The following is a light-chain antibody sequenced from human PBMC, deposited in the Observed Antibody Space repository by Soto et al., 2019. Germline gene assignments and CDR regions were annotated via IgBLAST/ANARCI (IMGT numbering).Light chain of an antibody. J-gene: IGLJ2*01. Sequence: QSVLTQPPSVSGAPGQRVTISCTGGSSNIGAGYDVHWYQQLPGTAPKLLIYGNSNRPSGVPDRFSGSKSGTSASLAITGLQAEDEADYYCQSYDSSLSGRVVFGGGTKLTVL. CDR3: QSYDSSLSGRVV. CDR2: GNS. CDR1: SSNIGAGYD. V-gene: IGLV1-40*01.